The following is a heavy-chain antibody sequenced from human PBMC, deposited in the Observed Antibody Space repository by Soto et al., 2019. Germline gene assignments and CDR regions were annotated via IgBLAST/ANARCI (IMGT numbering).Heavy chain of an antibody. CDR2: ISSLSDII. D-gene: IGHD2-8*01. CDR3: AREMQWLDY. CDR1: GYTFSGSF. J-gene: IGHJ4*02. V-gene: IGHV3-11*01. Sequence: QVQLVESGGDSVKAGGSLRLSCVGSGYTFSGSFMSWVRQAPGKGLEWVAYISSLSDIIYYAESVRGRFTISRDNTKNSLFLQMNSLRVEATAVYYCAREMQWLDYWGQGTLVTVSS.